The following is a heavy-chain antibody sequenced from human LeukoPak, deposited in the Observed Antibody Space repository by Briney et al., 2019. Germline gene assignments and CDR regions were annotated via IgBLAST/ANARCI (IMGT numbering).Heavy chain of an antibody. Sequence: ASVKVSCKASGYTFTSYDINWVRQATGQGLEWMGWMNPNSGNTGYAQEFQGRVTMTRNTSISTAYMELSSLRSEDTAVYYCARGGSYDFWSGYRGTPLFDYWGQGTLVTVSS. CDR3: ARGGSYDFWSGYRGTPLFDY. J-gene: IGHJ4*02. D-gene: IGHD3-3*01. V-gene: IGHV1-8*01. CDR2: MNPNSGNT. CDR1: GYTFTSYD.